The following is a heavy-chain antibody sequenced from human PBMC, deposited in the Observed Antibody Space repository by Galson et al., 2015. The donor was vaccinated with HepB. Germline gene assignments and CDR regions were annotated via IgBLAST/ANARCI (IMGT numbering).Heavy chain of an antibody. CDR1: GGSFSGYY. Sequence: ETLSLTCAVYGGSFSGYYWSWIRQPPGKGLEWIGEINHSGSTNYNPSLKSRVTISVDTSKNQFSLKLSSVTAADTAVYYCARGRVAAAGTLLSGNDYWGQGTLVTVSS. D-gene: IGHD6-13*01. CDR3: ARGRVAAAGTLLSGNDY. J-gene: IGHJ4*02. V-gene: IGHV4-34*01. CDR2: INHSGST.